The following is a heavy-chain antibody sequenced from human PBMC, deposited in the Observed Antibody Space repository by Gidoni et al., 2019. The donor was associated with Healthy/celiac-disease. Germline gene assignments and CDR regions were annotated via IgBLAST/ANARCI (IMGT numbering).Heavy chain of an antibody. J-gene: IGHJ4*02. V-gene: IGHV3-21*01. CDR1: GFTFSSYS. CDR3: ARQTPGPYYDSVISTGDY. Sequence: EVQLVESGGGLVKPGGSLRLSCAASGFTFSSYSMNWVLQAPGKGLEWVSSISSSSSYIYYADSVKGRFTISRDNAKNSLYLQMNSLRAEDTAVYYCARQTPGPYYDSVISTGDYWGQGTLVTVSS. CDR2: ISSSSSYI. D-gene: IGHD3-22*01.